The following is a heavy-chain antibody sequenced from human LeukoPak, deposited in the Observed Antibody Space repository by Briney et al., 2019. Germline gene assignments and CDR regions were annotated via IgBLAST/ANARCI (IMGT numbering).Heavy chain of an antibody. CDR1: GFTFSSYW. CDR3: ARVHGDYESHYYFDY. V-gene: IGHV3-7*01. D-gene: IGHD4-17*01. J-gene: IGHJ4*02. CDR2: IKEDGSEK. Sequence: GGSLRLSCAASGFTFSSYWMSWVRQAPGKGLEWVANIKEDGSEKYYVDSVKGRFSISRDNAKNPLYLQMSSLRAEDTAVYYCARVHGDYESHYYFDYWGQGTLVTVSS.